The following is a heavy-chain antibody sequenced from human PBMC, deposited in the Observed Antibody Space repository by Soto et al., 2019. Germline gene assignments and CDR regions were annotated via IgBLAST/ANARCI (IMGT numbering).Heavy chain of an antibody. J-gene: IGHJ4*02. CDR1: GYTFTSYY. CDR3: ARATGFVVVTAIPYYFDY. V-gene: IGHV1-46*01. CDR2: INPSDGST. Sequence: ASVKVSCKASGYTFTSYYMHWVRQAPGQGLEWMGIINPSDGSTSYAQKFQGRVTMTRDTSTSTVYMELSGLRSEDTAVYYCARATGFVVVTAIPYYFDYWGQGTLVTVSS. D-gene: IGHD2-21*02.